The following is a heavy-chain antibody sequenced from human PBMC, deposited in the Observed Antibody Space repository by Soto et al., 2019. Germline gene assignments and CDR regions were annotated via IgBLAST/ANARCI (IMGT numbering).Heavy chain of an antibody. CDR1: GGTFSSYA. D-gene: IGHD6-19*01. Sequence: ASVKVSCKASGGTFSSYAISWVRQAPGQGLEWMGGIIPIFGNTNYAQKLQGRVTMTTDTSTSTAYMELRSLRSDDTAVYYCARGFSSGWFPPDYWGQGTLVTVSS. J-gene: IGHJ4*02. V-gene: IGHV1-18*01. CDR3: ARGFSSGWFPPDY. CDR2: IIPIFGNT.